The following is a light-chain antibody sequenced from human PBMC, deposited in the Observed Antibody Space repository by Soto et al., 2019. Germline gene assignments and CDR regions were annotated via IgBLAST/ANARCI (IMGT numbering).Light chain of an antibody. CDR3: QQYFTSPWT. V-gene: IGKV4-1*01. Sequence: DIIMTQSPDSLAVSLGERATFNCKSSQSILDRSKNKYYLAWYQQKSGQPPKLLIYWSSLRESGVPDRFTGIGSCTDFTLTISSLQAEDVAVYYCQQYFTSPWTFGQGTKVEI. CDR1: QSILDRSKNKYY. J-gene: IGKJ1*01. CDR2: WSS.